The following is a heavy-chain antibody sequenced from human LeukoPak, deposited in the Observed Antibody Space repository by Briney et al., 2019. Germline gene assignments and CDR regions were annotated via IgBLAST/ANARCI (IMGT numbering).Heavy chain of an antibody. CDR1: GFTFSXXX. CDR3: TKGGPWMITFGVAPDAFDI. CDR2: ISGNGGGI. J-gene: IGHJ3*02. V-gene: IGHV3-23*01. Sequence: XVSGFTFSXXXXXWVRXAPGXXXXXVXVISGNGGGIYYADSVRGRFIISRDNSKNTVYLQMGRRRAEDTAVYYCTKGGPWMITFGVAPDAFDIWGQGTMVTVSS. D-gene: IGHD3-16*01.